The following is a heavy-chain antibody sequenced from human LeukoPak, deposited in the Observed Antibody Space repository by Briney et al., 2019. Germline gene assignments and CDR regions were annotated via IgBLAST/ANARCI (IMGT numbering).Heavy chain of an antibody. V-gene: IGHV4-59*01. D-gene: IGHD3-3*01. CDR2: IYYSGST. Sequence: PSETLSLTCTVSGGSISSYYWSWIRQPPGKGLEWIGYIYYSGSTNYNPSLKSRVTISVDTSKNQFSLKLSSVTAADTAVYYCARDHRAHYDFWSGPSGYFDYWGQGTLVTVSS. CDR1: GGSISSYY. CDR3: ARDHRAHYDFWSGPSGYFDY. J-gene: IGHJ4*02.